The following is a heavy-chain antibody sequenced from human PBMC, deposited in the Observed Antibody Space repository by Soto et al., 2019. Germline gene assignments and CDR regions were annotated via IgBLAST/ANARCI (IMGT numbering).Heavy chain of an antibody. D-gene: IGHD2-21*01. CDR1: GFTFSGHW. CDR2: IKQDGSEK. V-gene: IGHV3-7*04. J-gene: IGHJ4*02. Sequence: EVQLVESGGGLVQPGGSLRLSCAASGFTFSGHWMTWVRQAPGKGLEWVANIKQDGSEKTYVDSVKGRLTISRDNPRHSLYLQMDNLRVDDRASYYGARDRKGGGDCPDYWGQGTLVTVSS. CDR3: ARDRKGGGDCPDY.